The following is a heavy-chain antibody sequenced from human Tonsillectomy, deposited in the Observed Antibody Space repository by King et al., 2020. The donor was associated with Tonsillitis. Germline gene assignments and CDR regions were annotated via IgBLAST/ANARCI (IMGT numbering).Heavy chain of an antibody. V-gene: IGHV1-18*01. CDR2: ISAYNGKT. CDR1: GYTFTTYG. CDR3: ASDHVAVGTDLTGFAP. J-gene: IGHJ5*02. D-gene: IGHD6-13*01. Sequence: VQLVESGAEVKKPGASVKVSCKASGYTFTTYGISWVRQAPGQGLEWMGWISAYNGKTKFERKLQGRVTMTTDKSTSTAYMEMRSLRSDDTAVYYCASDHVAVGTDLTGFAPWGQGTLVTVSS.